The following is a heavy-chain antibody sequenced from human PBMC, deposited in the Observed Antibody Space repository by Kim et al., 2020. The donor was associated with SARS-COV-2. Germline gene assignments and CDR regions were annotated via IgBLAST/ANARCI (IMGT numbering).Heavy chain of an antibody. Sequence: GESLKISCKGSGYSFTSYWIGWVRQMPGKGLEWMGIIYPGDSDTRYSPSFQGQVTISADKSISTAYLQWSSLKASDTAMYYCASPAPGIAAAGAYHAFDIWGKGTMVTVSS. V-gene: IGHV5-51*01. CDR3: ASPAPGIAAAGAYHAFDI. D-gene: IGHD6-13*01. J-gene: IGHJ3*02. CDR1: GYSFTSYW. CDR2: IYPGDSDT.